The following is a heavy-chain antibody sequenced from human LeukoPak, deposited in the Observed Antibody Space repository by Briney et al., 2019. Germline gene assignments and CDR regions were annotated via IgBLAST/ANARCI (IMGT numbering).Heavy chain of an antibody. Sequence: PSETLSLTFTVSGVSITRNYWGWIRPPPREGLGYICYMYYSGSNNYNPSLQSRVTISVDTPNNQFSLELRSVTAADTAVYYCVRKTAAGTWGGFDVWGQGTVVTVSS. J-gene: IGHJ3*01. D-gene: IGHD6-13*01. V-gene: IGHV4-59*08. CDR1: GVSITRNY. CDR3: VRKTAAGTWGGFDV. CDR2: MYYSGSN.